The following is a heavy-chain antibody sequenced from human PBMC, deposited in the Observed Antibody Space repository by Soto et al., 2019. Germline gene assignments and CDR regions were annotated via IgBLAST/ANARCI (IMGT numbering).Heavy chain of an antibody. D-gene: IGHD6-19*01. CDR2: ISGSGGST. V-gene: IGHV3-23*01. CDR3: AKVGIGWYEGPGGYDYYGRAL. CDR1: GFTFRSYA. Sequence: PGGSQRLSCPAAGFTFRSYARSWVRQAPGKGLEWVSAISGSGGSTYYADSVKGRFTISRDNSKNTLYLQMNSLRAEDTAVYYCAKVGIGWYEGPGGYDYYGRALWGRGTTVTVSS. J-gene: IGHJ6*02.